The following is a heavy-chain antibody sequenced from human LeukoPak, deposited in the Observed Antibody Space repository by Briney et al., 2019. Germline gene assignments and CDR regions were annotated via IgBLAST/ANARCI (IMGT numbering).Heavy chain of an antibody. J-gene: IGHJ4*02. CDR2: INHSGST. V-gene: IGHV4-34*01. Sequence: ASETLSLTCAVYDGSFSGYYWSWIRQPPGKGLEWIGEINHSGSTNYNPSLKSRVTMSTDTSKNQFSLKLSSFTAADTAIYYCARDAKYYYGSRTFFFFEYWGQGTLLTVSS. CDR1: DGSFSGYY. CDR3: ARDAKYYYGSRTFFFFEY. D-gene: IGHD3-10*01.